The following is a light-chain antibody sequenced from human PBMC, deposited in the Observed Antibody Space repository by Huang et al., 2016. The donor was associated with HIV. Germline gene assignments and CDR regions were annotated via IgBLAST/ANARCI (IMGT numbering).Light chain of an antibody. Sequence: DIQMTQSPSSLSASVGDRVTITCRASQDISNYLVWFQQKPGNAPKALIYAASTLQTGVPSRFSGRGSGTDVTLTINSLQPEDFATYYCQHYKTYPLTFGQGTKLEIK. CDR2: AAS. V-gene: IGKV1-16*01. CDR1: QDISNY. CDR3: QHYKTYPLT. J-gene: IGKJ2*01.